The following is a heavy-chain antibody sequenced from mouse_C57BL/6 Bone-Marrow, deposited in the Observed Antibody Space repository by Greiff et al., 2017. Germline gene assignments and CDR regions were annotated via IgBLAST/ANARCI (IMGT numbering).Heavy chain of an antibody. CDR2: INPGSGGT. V-gene: IGHV1-54*01. J-gene: IGHJ4*01. Sequence: VQLQQSGAELVRPGTSVKVSCKASGYAFTNYLIEWVKQRPGQGLEWIGVINPGSGGTNYNEKLKGKATLTADKSSSTAYMQLSSLTSEDSAVYFCAREDYDDYYAMDYWGQGTSVTVSS. CDR3: AREDYDDYYAMDY. D-gene: IGHD2-4*01. CDR1: GYAFTNYL.